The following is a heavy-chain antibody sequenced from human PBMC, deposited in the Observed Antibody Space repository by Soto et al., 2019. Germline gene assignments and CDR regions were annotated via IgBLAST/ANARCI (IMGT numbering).Heavy chain of an antibody. Sequence: PGGSLRLSCAASGFTVSSNYMSWVRQAPGKGLEWVSVIYSGGSTYYADSVKGRFTISRDNSKNTLYLQINSLRAEDTAVYYCARDSYLSDYNYYMDVWGKGTTVTVSS. V-gene: IGHV3-66*01. CDR2: IYSGGST. CDR1: GFTVSSNY. D-gene: IGHD2-21*01. CDR3: ARDSYLSDYNYYMDV. J-gene: IGHJ6*03.